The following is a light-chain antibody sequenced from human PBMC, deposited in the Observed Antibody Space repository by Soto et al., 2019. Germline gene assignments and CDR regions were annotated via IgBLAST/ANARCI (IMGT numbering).Light chain of an antibody. CDR3: NSYTTSETYV. CDR1: NSDVGSYNR. Sequence: QYALTQPASVSGSPGQSITISCTGTNSDVGSYNRVSWYQQPPGTAPKLIIYDVNNRPSGVSYRFSGSKSGNTASLTISGLQAEDEADYYCNSYTTSETYVFGTGTKVTVL. J-gene: IGLJ1*01. CDR2: DVN. V-gene: IGLV2-14*01.